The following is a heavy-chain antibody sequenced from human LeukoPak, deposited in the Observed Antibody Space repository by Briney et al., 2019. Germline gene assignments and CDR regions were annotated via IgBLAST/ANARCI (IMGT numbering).Heavy chain of an antibody. Sequence: LETLSLTCAVSGDSIDSYYWSWIRQPPGEGLQWIGYVFYSGPTNYDASLKSRVAISVDRSKNQFSLKLTSVSAADTAVYYCAGRSARYFDSWGQGTPVTVSS. CDR3: AGRSARYFDS. V-gene: IGHV4-59*01. D-gene: IGHD1-26*01. J-gene: IGHJ4*02. CDR1: GDSIDSYY. CDR2: VFYSGPT.